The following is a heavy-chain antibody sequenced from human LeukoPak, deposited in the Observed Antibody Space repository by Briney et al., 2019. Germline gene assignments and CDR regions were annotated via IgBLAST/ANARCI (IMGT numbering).Heavy chain of an antibody. CDR3: ARDNRVGRVGATYNY. J-gene: IGHJ4*02. CDR1: GYTFTTYY. V-gene: IGHV1-46*01. CDR2: ISLGVGST. Sequence: ASVKVSCKASGYTFTTYYMYWVRQAPGQGLEWMGIISLGVGSTNYAQKFQGRITMTRDMSTSTVYMELSSLRSEDTAVYYCARDNRVGRVGATYNYWGQGTLVTVSS. D-gene: IGHD1-26*01.